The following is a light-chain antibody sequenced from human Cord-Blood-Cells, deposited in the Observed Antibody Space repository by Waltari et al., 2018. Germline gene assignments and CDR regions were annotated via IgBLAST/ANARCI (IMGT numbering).Light chain of an antibody. CDR2: GKN. Sequence: QKPGQAPVLVIYGKNNRPSGIPDRFSGSSSGKTAPLTTTGAQAEDEADYCCNSRDSSGNHCVFGGGTNLTVL. J-gene: IGLJ3*02. CDR3: NSRDSSGNHCV. V-gene: IGLV3-19*01.